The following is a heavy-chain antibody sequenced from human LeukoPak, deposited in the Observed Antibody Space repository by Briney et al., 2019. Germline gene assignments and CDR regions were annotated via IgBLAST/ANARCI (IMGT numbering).Heavy chain of an antibody. CDR2: IYSGGST. J-gene: IGHJ4*02. V-gene: IGHV3-66*01. CDR3: ARERAAAGPFDY. CDR1: GFTVSSNY. Sequence: GGSLRLSCAASGFTVSSNYMGWVGQAPGKGLEWVSVIYSGGSTYYADSVKGRFTISRDNSKNTLYLQMNSLRAEDTAVYYCARERAAAGPFDYWGQGTLVTVSS. D-gene: IGHD6-13*01.